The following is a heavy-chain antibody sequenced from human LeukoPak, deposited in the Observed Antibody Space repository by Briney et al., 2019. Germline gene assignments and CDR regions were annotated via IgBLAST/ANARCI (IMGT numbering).Heavy chain of an antibody. V-gene: IGHV1-46*01. Sequence: ASVKVSCTASGYTFTSYYMHWVRQAPGQGLEWMGIINPSSGSTSYAQKFQGRVTMTRDMSTSTVYMELSRLRSDDTAVYYCARDAEPGIAAAASPPNWFDPWGQGTLVTVSS. J-gene: IGHJ5*02. D-gene: IGHD6-13*01. CDR3: ARDAEPGIAAAASPPNWFDP. CDR2: INPSSGST. CDR1: GYTFTSYY.